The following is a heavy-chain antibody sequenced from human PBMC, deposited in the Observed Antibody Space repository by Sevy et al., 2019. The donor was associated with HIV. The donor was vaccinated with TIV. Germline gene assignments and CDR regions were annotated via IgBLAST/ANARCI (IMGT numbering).Heavy chain of an antibody. D-gene: IGHD2-2*01. CDR3: GSDYCSSTSCWNY. Sequence: GGSLRLSCAASGFTFSSYSMNWVRQAPGKGLEWVSSISSSSSYIYYADSVKGRFTISRDNAKNSLYLQMNSLRAEDTAWYYGGSDYCSSTSCWNYWGQGTLVTVSS. CDR1: GFTFSSYS. J-gene: IGHJ4*02. CDR2: ISSSSSYI. V-gene: IGHV3-21*01.